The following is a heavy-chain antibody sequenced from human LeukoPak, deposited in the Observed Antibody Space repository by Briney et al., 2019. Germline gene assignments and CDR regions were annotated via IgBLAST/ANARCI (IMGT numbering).Heavy chain of an antibody. CDR2: ISSSSSYI. J-gene: IGHJ3*02. CDR1: GFTFSSYS. Sequence: GGSLRLSCAASGFTFSSYSMNWVRQAPGKGLEWVSSISSSSSYIYYAGSVKGRFTISRDNAKNSLYLQMNSLRAEDTAVYYCARVVGASNVPDAFDIWGQGTMVTVSS. V-gene: IGHV3-21*01. CDR3: ARVVGASNVPDAFDI. D-gene: IGHD1-26*01.